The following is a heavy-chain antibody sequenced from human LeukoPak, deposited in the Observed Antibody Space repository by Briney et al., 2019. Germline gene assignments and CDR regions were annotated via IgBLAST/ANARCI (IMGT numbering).Heavy chain of an antibody. D-gene: IGHD1-7*01. Sequence: SDTLSLTCTVSGASISSSTDYWGWIRQPPGKGLEWFANIYYSGRTYYNPSHNNRVPRYVETHKNQYSLKLSSVTAADTAVYYCAELIRPGWFDPWGQGTLVTVSS. V-gene: IGHV4-39*01. J-gene: IGHJ5*02. CDR3: AELIRPGWFDP. CDR2: IYYSGRT. CDR1: GASISSSTDY.